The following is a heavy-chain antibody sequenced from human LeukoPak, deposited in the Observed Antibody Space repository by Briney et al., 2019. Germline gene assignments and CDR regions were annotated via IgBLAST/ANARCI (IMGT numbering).Heavy chain of an antibody. CDR2: ISGSGADT. V-gene: IGHV3-23*01. J-gene: IGHJ4*02. CDR3: AKQELGIFQGSDY. CDR1: GFTFSNIP. Sequence: GGSLILSCAASGFTFSNIPMLWVRRAPGKGLQSFASISGSGADTYYTDSVKGRFTISRDNSKNTLFLQMNSLRAEDTAVYYCAKQELGIFQGSDYWGQGTLVTVSS. D-gene: IGHD7-27*01.